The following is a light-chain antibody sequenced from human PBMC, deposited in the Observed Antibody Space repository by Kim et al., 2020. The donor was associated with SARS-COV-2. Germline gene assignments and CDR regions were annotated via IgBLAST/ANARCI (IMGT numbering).Light chain of an antibody. Sequence: EIVLTQSPATLSLSPGEGATLSCRASQNITRFLGWYQQRRGQAPRLLIYDTFNRAIDTPSRFSGSGSGTSFTLTISSLEPEDFAVYYCQQRDKWPLTFGPGTKVDIK. CDR1: QNITRF. CDR3: QQRDKWPLT. CDR2: DTF. J-gene: IGKJ3*01. V-gene: IGKV3-11*01.